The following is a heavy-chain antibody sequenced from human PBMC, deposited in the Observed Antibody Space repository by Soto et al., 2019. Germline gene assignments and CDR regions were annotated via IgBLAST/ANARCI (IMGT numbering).Heavy chain of an antibody. D-gene: IGHD6-13*01. V-gene: IGHV1-46*01. CDR2: INTSGGST. CDR3: AREPYSSSWQPRYFDI. Sequence: SVKVSCKASGYTFTSYYMHWVRQAPGQGLEWMGIINTSGGSTSYAQTVQGRVTMTRDTYTSTVYMELSSLRSEDTAVYYCAREPYSSSWQPRYFDIWGQGTMVTVSS. J-gene: IGHJ3*02. CDR1: GYTFTSYY.